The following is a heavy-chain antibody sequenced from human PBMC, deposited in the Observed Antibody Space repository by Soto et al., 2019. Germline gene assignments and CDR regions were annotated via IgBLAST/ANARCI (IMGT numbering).Heavy chain of an antibody. V-gene: IGHV1-2*02. D-gene: IGHD2-15*01. J-gene: IGHJ4*02. CDR3: ARRHHCSGGICYYGLDN. Sequence: ASVKVSCRASGYSFTAYFIHWVRQSPVQGLEWMGWINPTSGVTKSAPKFQGRVTLTTSTSTSTVYMEMRSLGSEDTAVYYCARRHHCSGGICYYGLDNWGQGTLVTVSS. CDR1: GYSFTAYF. CDR2: INPTSGVT.